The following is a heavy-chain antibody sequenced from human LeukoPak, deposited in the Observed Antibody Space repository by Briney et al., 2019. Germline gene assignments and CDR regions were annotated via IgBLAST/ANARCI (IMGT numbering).Heavy chain of an antibody. CDR3: ARGSSQDYYYGMDV. CDR1: GGSISNYY. D-gene: IGHD6-13*01. Sequence: SETLSLTCTVSGGSISNYYWSWIRQPPGKGLEWIGYIYYSGSTNYNPSLKSRVTISVDTSKNQFSLKLSSVTAADTAVYYCARGSSQDYYYGMDVWGQGTTVTVSS. J-gene: IGHJ6*02. V-gene: IGHV4-59*08. CDR2: IYYSGST.